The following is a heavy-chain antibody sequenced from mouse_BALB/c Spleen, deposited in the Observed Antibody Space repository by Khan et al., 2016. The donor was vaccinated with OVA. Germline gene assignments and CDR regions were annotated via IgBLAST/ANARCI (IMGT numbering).Heavy chain of an antibody. V-gene: IGHV9-3-1*01. CDR2: INTYTGEP. CDR1: GYTFTHYG. J-gene: IGHJ4*01. Sequence: QIQLVQAGPELKKPGETVKISCKASGYTFTHYGMNWVKQAPGKGLKWMGWINTYTGEPTYADDFKGRFAFSLETYASTAYLQINNLKNEDTATYFCARVYDAMDYWGQGTSVTVSS. CDR3: ARVYDAMDY.